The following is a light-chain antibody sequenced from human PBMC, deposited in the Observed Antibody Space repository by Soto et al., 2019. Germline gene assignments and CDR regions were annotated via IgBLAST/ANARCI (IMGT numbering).Light chain of an antibody. V-gene: IGLV3-1*01. CDR1: KMGDKY. Sequence: SYELTQPPSVSVSPGQTASITCSGAKMGDKYACWYQQKPGQSPVLVIYQDSKRPSGIPERFSGSNSRNTATLTISGTQAMDEADYYCQAWDSSTNYVLGTGTKPTVL. CDR3: QAWDSSTNYV. CDR2: QDS. J-gene: IGLJ1*01.